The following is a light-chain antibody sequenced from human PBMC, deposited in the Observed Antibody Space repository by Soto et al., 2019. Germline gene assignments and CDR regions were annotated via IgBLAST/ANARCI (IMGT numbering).Light chain of an antibody. CDR3: IAYTGSSTSYV. CDR2: EVN. J-gene: IGLJ1*01. Sequence: QSVLTQPASVSGSPGQSITISCSGSSSDIGSYNHVAWFQQFPGKSPKLTIYEVNSRPSGVSSRFSGSKSGNTASLTISGLQAEDEADYYCIAYTGSSTSYVLGSGTKVTVL. CDR1: SSDIGSYNH. V-gene: IGLV2-14*01.